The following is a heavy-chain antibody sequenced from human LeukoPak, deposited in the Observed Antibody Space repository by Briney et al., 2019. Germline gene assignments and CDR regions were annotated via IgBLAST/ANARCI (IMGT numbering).Heavy chain of an antibody. D-gene: IGHD3-10*01. CDR1: GFTFRRSY. CDR2: IYAGGRV. Sequence: GGSLRLSCATSGFTFRRSYMTWVRQAPGKGLEWVSLIYAGGRVFYGDSVKGRFTISRDNSKNTLYLQMNSLRAEDTAVYYCALVVYYYGSGSYSPFDYWGQGTLVTVSS. V-gene: IGHV3-66*01. CDR3: ALVVYYYGSGSYSPFDY. J-gene: IGHJ4*02.